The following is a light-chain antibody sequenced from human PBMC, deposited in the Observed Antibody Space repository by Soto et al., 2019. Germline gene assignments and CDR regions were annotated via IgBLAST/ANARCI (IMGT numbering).Light chain of an antibody. J-gene: IGLJ2*01. Sequence: SYELTQPPSVSVAPGETARISGGGKNIGSKGVHWYQQKPGQAPVLVIYSDTDLPPVIPERFSGSNSANMATLTISRVEAGDEADYYCQVWDSGSAHVLFGGGTKLTVL. CDR1: NIGSKG. CDR3: QVWDSGSAHVL. CDR2: SDT. V-gene: IGLV3-21*01.